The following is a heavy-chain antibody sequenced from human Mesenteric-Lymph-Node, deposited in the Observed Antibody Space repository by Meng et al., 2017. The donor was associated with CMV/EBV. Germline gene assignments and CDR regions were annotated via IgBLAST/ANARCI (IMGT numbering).Heavy chain of an antibody. V-gene: IGHV1-46*01. CDR1: GYTFTSYY. CDR2: INPSGGST. Sequence: ASVKVSCKASGYTFTSYYMHWVRQAPGQGLEWMGIINPSGGSTSYAQKFQGRVTMTRDTSTSTVYMELSSLRSEDTAVYYCARTGHSGGGYYYYGMDVWGQGTTVTVSS. D-gene: IGHD6-13*01. CDR3: ARTGHSGGGYYYYGMDV. J-gene: IGHJ6*02.